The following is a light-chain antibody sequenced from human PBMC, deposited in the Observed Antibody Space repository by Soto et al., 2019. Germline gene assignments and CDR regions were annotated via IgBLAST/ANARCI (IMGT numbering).Light chain of an antibody. Sequence: DLQMTQSPPTLSASVGDRVTITCRASQSISDWLAWYQQKPGKAPKLLIYKASSLESGVPPRFSGSGSGTEFTLTISSLQPDDFATYYCQQYNSYSLTFGGGTKVEIK. J-gene: IGKJ4*01. CDR3: QQYNSYSLT. CDR2: KAS. V-gene: IGKV1-5*03. CDR1: QSISDW.